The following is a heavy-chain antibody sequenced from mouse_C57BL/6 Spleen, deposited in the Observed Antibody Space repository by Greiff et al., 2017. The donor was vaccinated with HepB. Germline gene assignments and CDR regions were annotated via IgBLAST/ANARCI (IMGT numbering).Heavy chain of an antibody. V-gene: IGHV1-53*01. D-gene: IGHD3-2*02. CDR1: GYTFTSYW. CDR2: INPSNGGT. CDR3: ARETAQATDYFDY. Sequence: VQLQQPGTELVKPGASVKLSCKASGYTFTSYWMHWVKQRPGQGLEWIGNINPSNGGTNYNEKFKSKATLTVDKSSSTAYMQLSSLTSEDSAVYYCARETAQATDYFDYWGQGTTLTVSS. J-gene: IGHJ2*01.